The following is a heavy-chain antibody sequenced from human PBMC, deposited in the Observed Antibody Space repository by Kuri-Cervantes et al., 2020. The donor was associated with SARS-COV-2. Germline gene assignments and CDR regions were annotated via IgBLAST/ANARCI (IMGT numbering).Heavy chain of an antibody. D-gene: IGHD3-22*01. CDR2: INHSGST. J-gene: IGHJ6*02. V-gene: IGHV4-34*01. CDR3: AKYYDSSGPLAYGMDV. Sequence: ESLKISCAVYGGSFSGYYWSWIRQPPGKGLEWIGEINHSGSTNYNPSLKSRVTISVDTSKNQFSLKLSSVTAADTAVYYCAKYYDSSGPLAYGMDVWGQGTTVTVSS. CDR1: GGSFSGYY.